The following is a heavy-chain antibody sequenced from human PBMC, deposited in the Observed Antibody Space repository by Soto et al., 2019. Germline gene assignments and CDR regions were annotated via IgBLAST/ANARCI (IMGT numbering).Heavy chain of an antibody. CDR1: GFTFSSYA. CDR3: AGDRYYSGSYSIDY. D-gene: IGHD1-26*01. V-gene: IGHV3-30-3*01. J-gene: IGHJ4*02. CDR2: ISYDGSNK. Sequence: QVQLVESGGGVVQPGRSLRLSCAASGFTFSSYAMHWVRQAPGKGLEWVAVISYDGSNKYYADSVKGRFTISRDNSKNTLYLQMNSLRAEDTAVYYCAGDRYYSGSYSIDYWGQGTLVTVSS.